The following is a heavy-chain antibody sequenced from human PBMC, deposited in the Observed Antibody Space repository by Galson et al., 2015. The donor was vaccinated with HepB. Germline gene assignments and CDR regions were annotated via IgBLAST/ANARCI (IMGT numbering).Heavy chain of an antibody. CDR1: GFTFSTYS. D-gene: IGHD6-6*01. J-gene: IGHJ3*01. V-gene: IGHV3-21*01. CDR3: ARISVRPANDAFDL. CDR2: IDSSSTYI. Sequence: SLRLSCAASGFTFSTYSLNWVRQAPGKGPECVAFIDSSSTYIYYADSVEGRFTISRDNAKNSLYLQMNSLRAEDTAVYFCARISVRPANDAFDLWGQGTMVTVSS.